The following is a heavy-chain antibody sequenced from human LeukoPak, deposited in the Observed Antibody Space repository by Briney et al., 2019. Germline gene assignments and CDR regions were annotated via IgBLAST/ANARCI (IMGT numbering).Heavy chain of an antibody. J-gene: IGHJ4*02. Sequence: PGGSLRLSCAASGFTFSSYGMHWVRQAQGKGLEWVAVISYDGSNKYYADSVKGRFTISRDNSKNTLYLQMNSLRAEDTAVYYCAKDALDLNKIVVGVHFDYWGQGTLVTVSS. D-gene: IGHD1-26*01. CDR1: GFTFSSYG. V-gene: IGHV3-30*18. CDR3: AKDALDLNKIVVGVHFDY. CDR2: ISYDGSNK.